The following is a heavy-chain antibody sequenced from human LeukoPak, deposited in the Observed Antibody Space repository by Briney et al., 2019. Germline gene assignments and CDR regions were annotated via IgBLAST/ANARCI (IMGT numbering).Heavy chain of an antibody. D-gene: IGHD6-19*01. CDR2: ISYDGSNK. CDR3: AKDRRAGDDAFDI. J-gene: IGHJ3*02. V-gene: IGHV3-30*18. Sequence: PGGSLRLSCAASEFTFSSYGMHWVRQAPGKGLEWAALISYDGSNKYYADSVKGRFTISRDNSKNTLYLQMNSLRAEDTAVYYCAKDRRAGDDAFDIWGQGTMVTVSS. CDR1: EFTFSSYG.